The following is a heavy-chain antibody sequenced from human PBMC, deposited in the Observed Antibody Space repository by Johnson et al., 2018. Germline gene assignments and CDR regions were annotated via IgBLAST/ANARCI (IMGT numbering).Heavy chain of an antibody. J-gene: IGHJ3*02. D-gene: IGHD2-21*02. V-gene: IGHV5-51*01. CDR1: GYSFTSYW. CDR3: ARVFAAWVTHDAFDI. CDR2: IYPGDSDT. Sequence: VQLVQSGAEVKKPGESLKISCKGSGYSFTSYWIGWVRQMPGKGLEWMGIIYPGDSDTRHSPSFQGQVTISADKSISTAYLQWSSLKASDTAMYYCARVFAAWVTHDAFDIWGQGTMVTVSS.